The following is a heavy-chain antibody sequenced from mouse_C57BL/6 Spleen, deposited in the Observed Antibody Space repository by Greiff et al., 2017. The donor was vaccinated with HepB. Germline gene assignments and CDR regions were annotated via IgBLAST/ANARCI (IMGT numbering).Heavy chain of an antibody. D-gene: IGHD2-13*01. J-gene: IGHJ2*01. Sequence: VQLVESGPELVKPGASVKISCKASGYAFSSSWMNWVKQRPGKGLEWIGRIYPGDGDTNYNGKFKGKATLTADKSSSTAYMQLSSLTSEDSAVYFCARSGVNVDYWGQGTTLTVSS. V-gene: IGHV1-82*01. CDR3: ARSGVNVDY. CDR2: IYPGDGDT. CDR1: GYAFSSSW.